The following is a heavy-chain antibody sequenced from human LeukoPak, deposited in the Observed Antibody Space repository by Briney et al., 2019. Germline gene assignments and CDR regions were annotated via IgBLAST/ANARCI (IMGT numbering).Heavy chain of an antibody. Sequence: SETLSLTCTVSGGSISSGSYYWSWIRQPPGKGLEWIGEINHSGSTNYNPSLKSRVTISVDTSKNQFSLKLSSVTAADTAVYYCARGYSSGWYGVWGQGTLVTVSS. D-gene: IGHD6-19*01. J-gene: IGHJ4*02. CDR3: ARGYSSGWYGV. CDR1: GGSISSGSYY. CDR2: INHSGST. V-gene: IGHV4-39*07.